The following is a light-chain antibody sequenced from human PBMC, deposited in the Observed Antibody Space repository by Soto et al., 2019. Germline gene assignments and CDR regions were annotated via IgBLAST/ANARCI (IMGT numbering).Light chain of an antibody. Sequence: EIVLTQSPGTLSLSPGERATLSCRASQSVINNYLAWYQQKPGQAPRLLIYGASNRATGIPARFSGSGSGTEFTLTISSLQSEDFAVYYCQQYNNWPLITFGQGTRLEIK. CDR2: GAS. CDR1: QSVINN. J-gene: IGKJ5*01. CDR3: QQYNNWPLIT. V-gene: IGKV3D-15*01.